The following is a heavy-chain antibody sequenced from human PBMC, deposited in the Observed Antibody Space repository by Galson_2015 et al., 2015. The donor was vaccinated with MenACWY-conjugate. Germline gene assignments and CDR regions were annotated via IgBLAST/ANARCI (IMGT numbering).Heavy chain of an antibody. V-gene: IGHV3-48*03. J-gene: IGHJ4*02. Sequence: LRLSCAASGFTFSSYEMNWVRQAPGKGLEWISYISSTGNTIYYTDSVKGRFTISRDNAKNSLYLQMNILRVEDTAIYYCARGYGTSGNRPSDHWGQGTLLTVSS. CDR2: ISSTGNTI. CDR3: ARGYGTSGNRPSDH. D-gene: IGHD6-13*01. CDR1: GFTFSSYE.